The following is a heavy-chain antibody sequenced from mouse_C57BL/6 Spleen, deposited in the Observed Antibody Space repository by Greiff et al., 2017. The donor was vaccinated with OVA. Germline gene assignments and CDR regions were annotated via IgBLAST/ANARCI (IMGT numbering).Heavy chain of an antibody. D-gene: IGHD3-1*01. V-gene: IGHV1-82*01. Sequence: QVQLKQSGPELVKPGASVKISCKASGYAFSSSWMNWVKQRPGKGLEWIGRIYPGDGDTNYNGKFKGKATLTADKSSSTAYMQLSSLTSEDSAVYFCARSGINYFDYWGQGTTLTVSS. CDR1: GYAFSSSW. CDR3: ARSGINYFDY. J-gene: IGHJ2*01. CDR2: IYPGDGDT.